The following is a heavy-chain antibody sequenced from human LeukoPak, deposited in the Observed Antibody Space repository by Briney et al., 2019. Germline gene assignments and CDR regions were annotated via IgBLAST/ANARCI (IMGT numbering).Heavy chain of an antibody. CDR3: ARRSRGELALDY. Sequence: SETLSLTCTVSGGSISSSSYYWGWIRQPPGKGLEWIGSIYYSGSTYYNPSLKSRVTISVDTSKNQFSLKLSSVTAADTAVYYCARRSRGELALDYWGQGTLVTVSS. V-gene: IGHV4-39*01. CDR1: GGSISSSSYY. J-gene: IGHJ4*02. D-gene: IGHD1-1*01. CDR2: IYYSGST.